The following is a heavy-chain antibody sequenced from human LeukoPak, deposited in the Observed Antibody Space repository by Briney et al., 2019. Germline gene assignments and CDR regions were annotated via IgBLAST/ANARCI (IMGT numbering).Heavy chain of an antibody. D-gene: IGHD1-26*01. J-gene: IGHJ4*02. CDR2: VNHSGST. Sequence: SETLSLTCAVYGGSFSGYYWSWIRQPPGKGLEWIGEVNHSGSTNYNPSLKSRVTISVDTSKNQFSLKLSSVTVADTAVYYCARTYSGSYYARYYFDYWGQGTLVTVSS. CDR1: GGSFSGYY. CDR3: ARTYSGSYYARYYFDY. V-gene: IGHV4-34*01.